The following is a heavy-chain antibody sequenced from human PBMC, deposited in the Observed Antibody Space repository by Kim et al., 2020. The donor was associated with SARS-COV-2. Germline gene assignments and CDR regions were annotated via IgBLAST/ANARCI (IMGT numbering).Heavy chain of an antibody. CDR2: VSGSGANT. V-gene: IGHV3-23*01. J-gene: IGHJ6*02. CDR1: GFTFSSYV. D-gene: IGHD6-19*01. CDR3: VVTAPTAVAGTIYYYGMDV. Sequence: GGSLRLSCAASGFTFSSYVMSWVRQAPGKGLEWVSGVSGSGANTYYADPVKGRFTISRDNSKNTLYLQMNSLRAEDTAVYYCVVTAPTAVAGTIYYYGMDVWGQGTTVTVSS.